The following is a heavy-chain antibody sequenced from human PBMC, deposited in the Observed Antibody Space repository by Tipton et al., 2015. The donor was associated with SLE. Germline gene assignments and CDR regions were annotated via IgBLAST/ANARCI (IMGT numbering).Heavy chain of an antibody. CDR2: IYYSGST. D-gene: IGHD3-3*01. Sequence: TLSLTCTVSGGSISSYHWSWIRQPPGKGLEWIGYIYYSGSTNYNPSLKSRVTISVDTSKNQFSLKLSSVTAADTAVYHCARGIFGVVILFDYWGQGTLVTVSS. V-gene: IGHV4-59*01. CDR3: ARGIFGVVILFDY. J-gene: IGHJ4*02. CDR1: GGSISSYH.